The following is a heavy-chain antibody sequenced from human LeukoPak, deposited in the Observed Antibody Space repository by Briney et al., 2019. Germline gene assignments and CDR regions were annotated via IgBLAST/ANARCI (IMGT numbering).Heavy chain of an antibody. V-gene: IGHV1-69*05. J-gene: IGHJ4*02. Sequence: SVKVSCKASGGTFSSYAISWARQAPGQGLEWMGRIIPIFGTANYAQKFQGRVTITTDESTSTAYMELSSLRSEDTAVYYCARDLVGRGAAAGTIDYWGQGTLVTVSS. D-gene: IGHD6-13*01. CDR1: GGTFSSYA. CDR3: ARDLVGRGAAAGTIDY. CDR2: IIPIFGTA.